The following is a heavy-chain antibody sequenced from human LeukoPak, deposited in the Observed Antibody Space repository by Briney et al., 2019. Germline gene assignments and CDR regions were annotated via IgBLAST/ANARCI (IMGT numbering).Heavy chain of an antibody. D-gene: IGHD2-21*01. Sequence: ASVKVSCKASGYTFTGYYMHWVRQAPGQGLEWMGWINPNSGGTNYAQKFQGRVTMTRGTSISTAYMELSRLRSDDTAVYYCARLSVVATNKPFDYWGQGTLVTVAS. CDR3: ARLSVVATNKPFDY. V-gene: IGHV1-2*02. CDR2: INPNSGGT. CDR1: GYTFTGYY. J-gene: IGHJ4*02.